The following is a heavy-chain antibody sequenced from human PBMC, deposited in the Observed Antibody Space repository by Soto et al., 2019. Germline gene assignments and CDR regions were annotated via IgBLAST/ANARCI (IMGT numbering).Heavy chain of an antibody. V-gene: IGHV1-69*13. J-gene: IGHJ6*01. CDR2: IIPIFGTA. D-gene: IGHD3-10*01. Sequence: GASVKVSCKASGGTFSSYAISWVRQAPGQGLEWMGGIIPIFGTANYAQKFQGRVTITADESTSTAYMELSSLRSEDTAVYYCARGSFYGSILIYYYYYGMDVWGQGTTVTVSS. CDR1: GGTFSSYA. CDR3: ARGSFYGSILIYYYYYGMDV.